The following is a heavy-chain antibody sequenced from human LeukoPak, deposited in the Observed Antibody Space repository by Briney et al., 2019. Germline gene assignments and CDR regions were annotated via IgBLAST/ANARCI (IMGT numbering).Heavy chain of an antibody. CDR3: ARDPGGDRTFVTDY. CDR1: GYTFTSYG. V-gene: IGHV1-18*01. CDR2: ISAYNDNT. J-gene: IGHJ4*02. Sequence: WASVKVSCKASGYTFTSYGISWVRQAPGQGLEWMGWISAYNDNTNYAQKLQGRVTMTTDTSTSTAYMELRSLRSDDTAVYYCARDPGGDRTFVTDYWGQGTLVTVSS. D-gene: IGHD3-16*01.